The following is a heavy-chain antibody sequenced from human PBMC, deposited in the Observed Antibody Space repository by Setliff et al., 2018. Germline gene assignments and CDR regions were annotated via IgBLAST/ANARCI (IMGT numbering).Heavy chain of an antibody. J-gene: IGHJ6*03. CDR1: GFTFSTYS. Sequence: GESLKISCAASGFTFSTYSMNWVRQAPGKGLEWVSYISSRSDIIYYADSVKGRFTISRDNAKNSLYLQMNSLRDEDTAVYYCARDRGSDSCRGCDYMDVWGKGTTVTVSS. V-gene: IGHV3-48*02. D-gene: IGHD2-2*01. CDR2: ISSRSDII. CDR3: ARDRGSDSCRGCDYMDV.